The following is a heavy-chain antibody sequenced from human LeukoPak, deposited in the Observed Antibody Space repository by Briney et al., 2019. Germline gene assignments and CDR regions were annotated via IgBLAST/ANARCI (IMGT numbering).Heavy chain of an antibody. J-gene: IGHJ4*02. CDR3: ARTAESGYYYFDY. Sequence: SVKVSCKASGGTFSSYAISWVRQAPGQGFEWMGGIIPIFGTANYAQKFQGRVTITTDESTSTAYMELSSLRSEGTAVYYCARTAESGYYYFDYWGQGTLVTVSS. D-gene: IGHD3-3*01. CDR1: GGTFSSYA. V-gene: IGHV1-69*05. CDR2: IIPIFGTA.